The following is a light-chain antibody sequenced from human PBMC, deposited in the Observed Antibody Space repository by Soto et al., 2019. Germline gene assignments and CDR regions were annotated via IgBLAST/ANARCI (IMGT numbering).Light chain of an antibody. CDR1: QSVSSSY. J-gene: IGKJ5*01. CDR3: QQYGGSSLII. CDR2: GAS. Sequence: ETVLTQSPGTLSLSPGERVTLSCRTSQSVSSSYLAWYQQKPGQAPRLLMYGASNRASGIPDRFSGSGSGTDFTLTISRLEPEDFEVYYCQQYGGSSLIIFGQGTRLEIK. V-gene: IGKV3-20*01.